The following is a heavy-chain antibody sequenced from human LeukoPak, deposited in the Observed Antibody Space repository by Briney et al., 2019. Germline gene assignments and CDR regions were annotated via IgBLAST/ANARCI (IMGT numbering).Heavy chain of an antibody. J-gene: IGHJ5*02. D-gene: IGHD6-13*01. CDR2: IYYSGST. CDR1: GGSISSYY. CDR3: ARVYSSWYQKNNWFDP. V-gene: IGHV4-59*01. Sequence: SETLPLTCTVSGGSISSYYWSWIRQPPGKGLEWIGYIYYSGSTNYNPSLKSRVTISVDTSKNQFSLKLSSVTAADTAVYYCARVYSSWYQKNNWFDPWGQGTLVTVSS.